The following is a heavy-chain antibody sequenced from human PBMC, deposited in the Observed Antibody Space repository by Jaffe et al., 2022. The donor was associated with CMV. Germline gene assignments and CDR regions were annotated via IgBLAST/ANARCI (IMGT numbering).Heavy chain of an antibody. CDR1: GFTFSSYS. CDR2: ISSSSSYI. J-gene: IGHJ5*02. V-gene: IGHV3-21*01. Sequence: EVQLVESGGGLVKPGGSLRLSCAASGFTFSSYSMNWVRQAPGKGLEWVSSISSSSSYIYYADSVKGRFTISRDNAKNSLYLQMNSLRAEDTAVYYCARESSTSFGVGWFDPWGQGTLVTVSS. D-gene: IGHD2-2*01. CDR3: ARESSTSFGVGWFDP.